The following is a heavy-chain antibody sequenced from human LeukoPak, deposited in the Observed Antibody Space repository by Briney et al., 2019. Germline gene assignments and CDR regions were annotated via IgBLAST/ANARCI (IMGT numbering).Heavy chain of an antibody. CDR3: ARGGILGVGSWYFYYYGMDV. J-gene: IGHJ6*02. V-gene: IGHV4-59*12. Sequence: SETLSLTCTVSDGSISSYYWSWIRQPPGKGLEWIGNIYNSGSTNYNPSLKSRVTISVDTSKNQFSLKLSSVTAADTAVYYCARGGILGVGSWYFYYYGMDVWGQGTTVTVSS. CDR1: DGSISSYY. D-gene: IGHD6-13*01. CDR2: IYNSGST.